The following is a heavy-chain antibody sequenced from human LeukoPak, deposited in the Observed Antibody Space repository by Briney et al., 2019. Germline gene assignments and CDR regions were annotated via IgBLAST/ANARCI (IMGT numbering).Heavy chain of an antibody. Sequence: KGYADSVKGRLTISRGNAKNSLSLQMNGLRAEDTAVYYCARRVSGREKYFDYWGQGTLVTVSS. CDR2: K. D-gene: IGHD6-19*01. CDR3: ARRVSGREKYFDY. J-gene: IGHJ4*02. V-gene: IGHV3-7*01.